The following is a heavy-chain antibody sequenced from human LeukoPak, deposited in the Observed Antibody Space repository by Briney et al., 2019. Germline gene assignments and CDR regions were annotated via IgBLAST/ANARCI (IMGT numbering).Heavy chain of an antibody. D-gene: IGHD1-26*01. V-gene: IGHV3-48*03. J-gene: IGHJ4*02. CDR3: ARDTSAKPRGFFDY. Sequence: GGSLRLSCAASGFTFSSYEMNWVRQAPGKGLEWVSYIGGSGGPIYYADSVKGRFTISRDNAKNSLYLQMNSLRADDTAVYYCARDTSAKPRGFFDYWGQGTLVTVSS. CDR2: IGGSGGPI. CDR1: GFTFSSYE.